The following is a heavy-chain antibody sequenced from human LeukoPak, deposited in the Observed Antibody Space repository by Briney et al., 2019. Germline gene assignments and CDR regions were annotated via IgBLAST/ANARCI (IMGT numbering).Heavy chain of an antibody. J-gene: IGHJ6*02. V-gene: IGHV4-31*03. CDR1: GGSISSGGYY. D-gene: IGHD6-6*01. CDR3: ARVPEYSSSSLSGMDV. CDR2: IYYSGST. Sequence: SQTLSLTCTVSGGSISSGGYYWGWIRQHPGKGLEWIGYIYYSGSTYYNPSLKSRVTISVDTFKNQFSLKLSSVTAADTAVYYCARVPEYSSSSLSGMDVWGQGTTVTVSS.